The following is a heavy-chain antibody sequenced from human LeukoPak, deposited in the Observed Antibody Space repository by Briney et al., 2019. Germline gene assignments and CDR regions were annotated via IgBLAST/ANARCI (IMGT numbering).Heavy chain of an antibody. J-gene: IGHJ4*02. CDR3: ARHIMPFIAAPGTSFDY. CDR2: IYPGDSDT. V-gene: IGHV5-51*01. CDR1: GYSFTNYW. Sequence: HGESLKISCKGSGYSFTNYWIGWVRQMPGKGLEWMGIIYPGDSDTRYSPSFQGQVTISADKSISIAYLQWSSLRASDTAMYYCARHIMPFIAAPGTSFDYWGQGTLVTVSS. D-gene: IGHD6-13*01.